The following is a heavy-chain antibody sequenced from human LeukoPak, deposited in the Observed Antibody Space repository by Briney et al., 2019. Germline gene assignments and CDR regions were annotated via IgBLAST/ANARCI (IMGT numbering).Heavy chain of an antibody. J-gene: IGHJ4*02. CDR1: GFTFSRYS. CDR2: ISGSGSGT. D-gene: IGHD6-13*01. V-gene: IGHV3-23*01. Sequence: GGSLRLSCAASGFTFSRYSMSWVRQAPGKGLERVSAISGSGSGTYYAGSVKGRFTISRDNSKDTLDLQMNSLRAEDTAVYYCAKDPFSSDWYGSFDYWGQGTLVTVSS. CDR3: AKDPFSSDWYGSFDY.